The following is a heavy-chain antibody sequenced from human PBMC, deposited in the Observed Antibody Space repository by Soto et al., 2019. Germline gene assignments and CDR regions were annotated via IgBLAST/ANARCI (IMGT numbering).Heavy chain of an antibody. CDR1: GYTFTSYA. CDR3: AGTYDYIWGSYRFFDMDV. J-gene: IGHJ6*03. D-gene: IGHD3-16*02. CDR2: INAGNGNT. V-gene: IGHV1-3*01. Sequence: ASVKVSCTASGYTFTSYAMHWVRQAPGQRLEWMGWINAGNGNTKYSQKFQGRVTITRDTSASTAYMELSSLRSEDTAVYYCAGTYDYIWGSYRFFDMDVWGKGTTVTVSS.